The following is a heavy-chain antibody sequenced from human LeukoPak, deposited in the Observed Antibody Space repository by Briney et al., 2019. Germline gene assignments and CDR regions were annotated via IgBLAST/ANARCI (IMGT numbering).Heavy chain of an antibody. J-gene: IGHJ6*03. V-gene: IGHV1-18*01. D-gene: IGHD4-11*01. CDR1: GYSFNSYG. CDR3: ARNDYSNYGIMYYYYYMDV. Sequence: ASVKVSCKASGYSFNSYGISWVRHAPGQGLEWMGWISAYNGNRNYAQKFQGRVTMTTDTSTSTAYMELRSLRSDDTAVYYCARNDYSNYGIMYYYYYMDVWGKGTTVTISS. CDR2: ISAYNGNR.